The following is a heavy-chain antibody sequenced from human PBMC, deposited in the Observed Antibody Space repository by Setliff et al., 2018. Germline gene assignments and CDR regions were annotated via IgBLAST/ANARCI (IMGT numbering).Heavy chain of an antibody. CDR2: ISASNGQT. CDR1: GYIFTDYG. Sequence: ASVKVSCKASGYIFTDYGVSWVRQAPGQGPEWMGWISASNGQTRYTEELQGRVTMTTDTSTSTAYMDLRSLRSDDTAVYYCARSIALFGVDVVSCYFDHWGQGTLVTVSS. V-gene: IGHV1-18*01. CDR3: ARSIALFGVDVVSCYFDH. J-gene: IGHJ4*02. D-gene: IGHD3-3*01.